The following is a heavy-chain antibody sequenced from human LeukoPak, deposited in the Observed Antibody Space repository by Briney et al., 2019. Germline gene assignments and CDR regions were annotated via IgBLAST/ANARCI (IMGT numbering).Heavy chain of an antibody. CDR2: ISGSGVST. Sequence: GGSLRLSCAASGFTFSSYVMNWVRQAPGKGLEWVPAISGSGVSTSYADSVKGRFTISRDNSKNTSYLHMNSLRAEDTAIYFCAKDPANQLLYPAHFSHWGQGTLVTVSS. CDR1: GFTFSSYV. J-gene: IGHJ1*01. CDR3: AKDPANQLLYPAHFSH. D-gene: IGHD2-2*01. V-gene: IGHV3-23*01.